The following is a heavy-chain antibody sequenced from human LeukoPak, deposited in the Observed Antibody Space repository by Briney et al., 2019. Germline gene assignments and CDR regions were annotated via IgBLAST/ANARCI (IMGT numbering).Heavy chain of an antibody. J-gene: IGHJ6*02. CDR3: ARDRGGYDSPYYYYYYGMDV. CDR2: ISYDGSNK. V-gene: IGHV3-30*04. CDR1: GFTFSSYA. Sequence: GGSLRLSCAASGFTFSSYAMHWVRQAPGKGLEWVAVISYDGSNKYYADSVKSRFTISRDNSKNTLYLQMNSLRAEDTAVYYCARDRGGYDSPYYYYYYGMDVWGQGTTVTVSS. D-gene: IGHD5-12*01.